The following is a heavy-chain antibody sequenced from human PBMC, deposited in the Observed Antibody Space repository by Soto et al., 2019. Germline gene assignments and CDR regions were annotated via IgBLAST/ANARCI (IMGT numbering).Heavy chain of an antibody. CDR2: INSDGSNI. D-gene: IGHD3-10*01. CDR1: GFTFSNYW. V-gene: IGHV3-74*01. Sequence: EVQLVESGGGLVQPGGSLRLSCAASGFTFSNYWMQWVRQAPGKGLVWVSHINSDGSNIRYADSVKGRFTISRDNAKNTLYLQMNSLRAEDTAVYYCSRRTPGTLDYWGQGALVTVSS. CDR3: SRRTPGTLDY. J-gene: IGHJ4*02.